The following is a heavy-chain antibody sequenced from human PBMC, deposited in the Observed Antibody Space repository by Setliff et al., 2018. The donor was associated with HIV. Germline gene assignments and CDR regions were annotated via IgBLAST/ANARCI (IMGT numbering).Heavy chain of an antibody. V-gene: IGHV4-61*05. CDR3: AKTNIPMPRSGTRLES. CDR2: IYHSGSA. J-gene: IGHJ4*02. CDR1: GGSISSGSYY. D-gene: IGHD2-2*02. Sequence: SETLSLTCTVSGGSISSGSYYWGWIRQPPGKGLEWIGEIYHSGSANYNPSLKSRVIISIDKSKNKFSLKVSSVTAADTATYYCAKTNIPMPRSGTRLESWGPGRLVTVSS.